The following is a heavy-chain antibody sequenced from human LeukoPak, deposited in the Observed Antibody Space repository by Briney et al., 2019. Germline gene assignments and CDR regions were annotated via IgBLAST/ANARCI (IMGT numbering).Heavy chain of an antibody. CDR3: XXDWNWAIDY. V-gene: IGHV3-30*02. CDR2: IHYDSSTE. CDR1: GFTFSSSG. Sequence: CXASGFTFSSSGMQWVRQAPGKGLEWVAYIHYDSSTEDYADSVKGGFTISRDNSKNTLFVKMNKLRVEDMAVLYCXXDWNWAIDYWGQGTLVAVSS. J-gene: IGHJ4*02. D-gene: IGHD1-7*01.